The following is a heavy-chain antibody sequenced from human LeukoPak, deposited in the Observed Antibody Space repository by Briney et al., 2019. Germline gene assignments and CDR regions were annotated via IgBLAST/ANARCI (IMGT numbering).Heavy chain of an antibody. CDR2: IRQDGGEK. D-gene: IGHD1/OR15-1a*01. CDR1: GFTFTDYW. J-gene: IGHJ4*01. Sequence: GGSLRLSCAVYGFTFTDYWMNWVRQAPGKGLEWVVSIRQDGGEKYYVDSVKGRFTISRDNAKNSLYLQMSSLRAEDTAVYYCARDGTVPCLYFDLWGQGTLVAVSS. V-gene: IGHV3-7*01. CDR3: ARDGTVPCLYFDL.